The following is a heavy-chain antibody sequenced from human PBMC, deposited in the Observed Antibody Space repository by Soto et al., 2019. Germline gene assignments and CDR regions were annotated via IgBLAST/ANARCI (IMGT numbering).Heavy chain of an antibody. V-gene: IGHV3-73*01. CDR2: IRSKPNNYAT. J-gene: IGHJ6*02. Sequence: EVQVVESGGGLVQPGGSLRLSCAASGFTFSGSAMHWVRQASGKGLEWVGRIRSKPNNYATAYAASVKGRFTISRDDSKNTAYLQMNSLKTEDTAVYYCTRGGSTTTGTSYYFGMDVWGQGTTVTVSS. CDR3: TRGGSTTTGTSYYFGMDV. CDR1: GFTFSGSA. D-gene: IGHD2-2*01.